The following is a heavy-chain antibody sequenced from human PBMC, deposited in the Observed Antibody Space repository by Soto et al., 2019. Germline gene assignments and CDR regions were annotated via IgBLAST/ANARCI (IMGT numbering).Heavy chain of an antibody. Sequence: EVHLVESGGGLVQPGGSLRLSCAASGFTFSSYSLNWVRQAPGKGLEWVSYITSSGTTVYYADSVRGRFTISRDNAKNSLYLQMNSLRDDDPAVYYCARGSSNWAYYFDFCGQGTLVTVSS. J-gene: IGHJ4*02. D-gene: IGHD6-13*01. CDR3: ARGSSNWAYYFDF. CDR1: GFTFSSYS. V-gene: IGHV3-48*02. CDR2: ITSSGTTV.